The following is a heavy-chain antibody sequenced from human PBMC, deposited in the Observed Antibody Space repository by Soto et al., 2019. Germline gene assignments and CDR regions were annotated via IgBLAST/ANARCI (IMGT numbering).Heavy chain of an antibody. J-gene: IGHJ5*01. Sequence: EVHLVESGGGLVKPGGSLRLSCAASGFTFSRYGMNWLRQAPGKGLGWVASISSSTSYVYYADSVKGRFSTSRDNAKNILYLEMYALRSEDTAVYYCARDPSEGRVGNWFESWGQGTLVTVSS. D-gene: IGHD2-2*01. CDR2: ISSSTSYV. CDR1: GFTFSRYG. CDR3: ARDPSEGRVGNWFES. V-gene: IGHV3-21*06.